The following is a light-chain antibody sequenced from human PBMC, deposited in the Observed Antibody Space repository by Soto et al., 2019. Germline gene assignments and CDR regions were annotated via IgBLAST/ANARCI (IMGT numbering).Light chain of an antibody. V-gene: IGKV3-20*01. CDR1: QSVSSGS. CDR2: GAS. Sequence: EIVLTQSPGTLSLSPGERATLSCRASQSVSSGSLAWYQQERGQAPRLLIHGASSRATGIPDRFSGSGSGTDFTLTISRLEPEDFAVYYCQQYCSSPRTFGQGTKVDIK. J-gene: IGKJ1*01. CDR3: QQYCSSPRT.